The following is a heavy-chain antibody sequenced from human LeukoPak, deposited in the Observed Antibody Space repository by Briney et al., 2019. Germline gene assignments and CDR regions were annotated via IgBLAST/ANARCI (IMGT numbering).Heavy chain of an antibody. CDR1: GFTLSSNY. Sequence: GGSLRLSCVASGFTLSSNYMSWVRQAPGKGLEWVSVNYSGGSTYYADSVKGRFTISRDNSKNTLYLQMNSLRAEDTAVYYCASGSGSYRTPYYYMDVWGTGTTVTVSS. V-gene: IGHV3-53*01. CDR3: ASGSGSYRTPYYYMDV. D-gene: IGHD3-10*01. J-gene: IGHJ6*03. CDR2: NYSGGST.